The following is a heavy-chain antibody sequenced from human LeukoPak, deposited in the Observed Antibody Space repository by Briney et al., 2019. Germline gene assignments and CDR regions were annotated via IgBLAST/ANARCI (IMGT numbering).Heavy chain of an antibody. J-gene: IGHJ6*02. Sequence: SATLSLTCTVSSGSVNSYYWSWIRQPPGKGLEWIGYIYYSGSTNYNPSLKSRVTISVDTSKNQFSLKLSSVTAADTAVYYCARVPAAPRLYMDVWGQGTTVIVSS. CDR1: SGSVNSYY. D-gene: IGHD2-2*01. V-gene: IGHV4-59*02. CDR3: ARVPAAPRLYMDV. CDR2: IYYSGST.